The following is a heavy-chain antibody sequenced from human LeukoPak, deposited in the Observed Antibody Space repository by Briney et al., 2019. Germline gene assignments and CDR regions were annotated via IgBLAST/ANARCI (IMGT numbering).Heavy chain of an antibody. CDR2: IYHGGTT. Sequence: TSETLSLTCTVSGDSISSGGSHWNWVRQPPGKGLEWIGYIYHGGTTYYNPSLKSRVTISLDRSKNQFSLNLYSVTAADTAVYFCARDLGFGYYFENLDVFDVWGQGTMVTVSS. D-gene: IGHD2/OR15-2a*01. V-gene: IGHV4-30-2*01. CDR1: GDSISSGGSH. CDR3: ARDLGFGYYFENLDVFDV. J-gene: IGHJ3*01.